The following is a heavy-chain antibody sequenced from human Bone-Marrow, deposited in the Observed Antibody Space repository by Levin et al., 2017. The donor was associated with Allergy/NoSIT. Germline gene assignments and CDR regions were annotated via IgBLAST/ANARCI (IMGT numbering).Heavy chain of an antibody. J-gene: IGHJ4*02. D-gene: IGHD2-21*02. Sequence: GESLKISCAASGFTSGFTFSDYAMSWVRQAPGKGLEWISSLTTTYNTYYADSVMGRFTISRDNSKSTLSLQMDNLRAEDTAIYCCVRLYGDYYHAFDYWGQGTLVTVSS. V-gene: IGHV3-23*01. CDR1: GFTSGFTFSDYA. CDR2: LTTTYNT. CDR3: VRLYGDYYHAFDY.